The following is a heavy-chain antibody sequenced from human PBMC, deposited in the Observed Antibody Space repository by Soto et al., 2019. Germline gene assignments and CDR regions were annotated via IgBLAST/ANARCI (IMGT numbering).Heavy chain of an antibody. J-gene: IGHJ4*02. V-gene: IGHV3-23*01. CDR1: GFTFSNYA. D-gene: IGHD6-19*01. CDR2: ISGSGGST. Sequence: EVQLLESGGGLVQPGGSLRLSCAASGFTFSNYAMNWVRQAPGKGLVWVSVISGSGGSTYYADSVKGRFTISRDNSKNTLYLQMNSLRAEDTAVYYCARRSSGWYFDYWGQGTLVTVSS. CDR3: ARRSSGWYFDY.